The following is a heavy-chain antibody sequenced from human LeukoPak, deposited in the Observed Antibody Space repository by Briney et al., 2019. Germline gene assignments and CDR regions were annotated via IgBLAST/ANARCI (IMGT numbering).Heavy chain of an antibody. J-gene: IGHJ3*02. CDR3: ARDGIYCSGGSCYAARGAFDI. Sequence: ASVTVSCKASGYTFTGYYMHWVRQAPGQGLEWMGWINPNSGGTNYAQKFQGRVTMTRDTSISTAYMELSSLRSEDTAVYYCARDGIYCSGGSCYAARGAFDIWGQGTMVTVSS. CDR2: INPNSGGT. V-gene: IGHV1-2*02. CDR1: GYTFTGYY. D-gene: IGHD2-15*01.